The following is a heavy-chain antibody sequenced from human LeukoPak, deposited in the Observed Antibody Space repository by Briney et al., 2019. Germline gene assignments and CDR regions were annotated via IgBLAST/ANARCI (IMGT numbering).Heavy chain of an antibody. CDR1: GFTFSDYY. J-gene: IGHJ1*01. Sequence: GGSLRLSCAASGFTFSDYYMSWIRQAPGKGLEWVSYISSSGSTIYYADSVKGRFTISRDNAKNSLYLQMNSLRAEDTAVYYWAKAYYTPFFQHWGQGTLVTVSS. CDR2: ISSSGSTI. V-gene: IGHV3-11*01. CDR3: AKAYYTPFFQH. D-gene: IGHD3-3*01.